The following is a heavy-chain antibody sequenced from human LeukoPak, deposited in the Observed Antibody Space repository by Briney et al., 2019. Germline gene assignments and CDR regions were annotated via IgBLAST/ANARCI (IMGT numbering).Heavy chain of an antibody. CDR1: GFTFSSYG. CDR3: ARARRGVLGY. D-gene: IGHD2-8*02. CDR2: IWYDGSNK. J-gene: IGHJ4*02. Sequence: GGSLRLSCAASGFTFSSYGMHWVRQAPGKGLEWVAVIWYDGSNKYYADSVKGRFTISRDNSENTLSVEMNSLRADDTAVYYCARARRGVLGYWGQGTLVTVSS. V-gene: IGHV3-33*01.